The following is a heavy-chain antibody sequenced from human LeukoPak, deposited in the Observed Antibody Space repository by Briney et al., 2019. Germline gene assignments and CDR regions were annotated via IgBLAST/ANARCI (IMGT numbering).Heavy chain of an antibody. Sequence: TTSETLSLTCSVSGGSIHSSSYHWGWIRQPPGKGLDWIGSIFYSGSTYYKPSLKSRVTISVDTSNNQFSLKLSSVTAADTAVYYRARTHLYYGMDVWGQGTTVTVSS. CDR2: IFYSGST. CDR1: GGSIHSSSYH. J-gene: IGHJ6*02. CDR3: ARTHLYYGMDV. V-gene: IGHV4-39*01.